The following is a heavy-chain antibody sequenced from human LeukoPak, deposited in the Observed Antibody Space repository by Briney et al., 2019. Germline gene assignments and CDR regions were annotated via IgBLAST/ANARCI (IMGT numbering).Heavy chain of an antibody. D-gene: IGHD3-10*01. V-gene: IGHV4-4*07. CDR2: AYSGGST. CDR1: GGSISNFY. J-gene: IGHJ4*02. CDR3: ARQWGVAFHY. Sequence: SETLSLTCTVSGGSISNFYWSWIRQPAGKGLEWIGRAYSGGSTNYNPSLKSRVTMSVDASKNQFSLKVSSVTAADTAVYYCARQWGVAFHYWGQGTLVTVSS.